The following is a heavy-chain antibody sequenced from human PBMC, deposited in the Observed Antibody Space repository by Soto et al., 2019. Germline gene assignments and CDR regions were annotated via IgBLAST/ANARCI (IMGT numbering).Heavy chain of an antibody. D-gene: IGHD3-10*01. J-gene: IGHJ4*02. CDR1: GYTFTSYG. CDR3: ARGRYGEY. V-gene: IGHV1-18*01. Sequence: QVHLVQSGAEVKKPGASVKVSCKASGYTFTSYGITWVRQAPGQGLEWMGWISAHNGNTDYAQKLQGRVIVTRDTSTSTAYMELRSVISDDTAVYYCARGRYGEYWGQGALVTVSS. CDR2: ISAHNGNT.